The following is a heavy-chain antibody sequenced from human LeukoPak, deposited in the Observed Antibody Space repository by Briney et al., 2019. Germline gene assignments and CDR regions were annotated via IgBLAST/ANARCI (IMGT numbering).Heavy chain of an antibody. J-gene: IGHJ4*02. CDR3: AILWFGELSDY. V-gene: IGHV3-33*01. D-gene: IGHD3-10*01. CDR2: IWYDGSNK. CDR1: GFTFSSYG. Sequence: PGGSLRLSCAASGFTFSSYGMHWVRQAPGKGLEWVAVIWYDGSNKYYADSVKGRFTISRDNSKNTLYLQMNSLRAEDTAVYYCAILWFGELSDYWGRGTLVTVSS.